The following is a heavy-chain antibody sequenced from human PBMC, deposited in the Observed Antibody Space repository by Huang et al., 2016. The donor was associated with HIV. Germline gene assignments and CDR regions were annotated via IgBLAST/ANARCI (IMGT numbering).Heavy chain of an antibody. J-gene: IGHJ4*02. CDR3: ASQHIGAAATWF. CDR1: GDFISSTNYY. CDR2: VYQSGST. Sequence: QLQLQESGPGQVKPSETLSLTCTVSGDFISSTNYYWGWIRQSPGKGLELVGSVYQSGSTNYNQSLKSRVTLSVDTSRNQFALRLNSVTAADTAVYYCASQHIGAAATWFWGRGTQVAVSS. D-gene: IGHD6-13*01. V-gene: IGHV4-39*01.